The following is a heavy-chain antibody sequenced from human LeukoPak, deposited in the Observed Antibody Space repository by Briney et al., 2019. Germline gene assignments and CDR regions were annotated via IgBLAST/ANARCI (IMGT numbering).Heavy chain of an antibody. CDR1: GFTFSSYA. J-gene: IGHJ3*02. CDR2: ISYDGSNK. V-gene: IGHV3-30-3*01. Sequence: GSLRLSCAASGFTFSSYAMHWVRQAPGKGLEWVAVISYDGSNKYYADSVKGRFTISRDNSKNTLYLQMNSLRAEDTAVYYCARARDSPHAFDIWGQGTMVIVSS. CDR3: ARARDSPHAFDI. D-gene: IGHD2-21*01.